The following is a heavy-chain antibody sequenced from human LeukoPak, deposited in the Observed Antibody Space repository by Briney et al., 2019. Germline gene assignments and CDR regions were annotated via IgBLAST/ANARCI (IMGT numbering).Heavy chain of an antibody. CDR3: VRLGYANSWVDS. CDR2: ISYSGTT. Sequence: PSETLSLTCTVSGGSINTDYWSWIRQPPGKGLEWIGYISYSGTTNYIPSLKSRVTMSVDTSRNHFSLRLSSMTAADTAVYYCVRLGYANSWVDSWGQGSLVTVSS. J-gene: IGHJ5*01. V-gene: IGHV4-59*01. CDR1: GGSINTDY. D-gene: IGHD2-2*01.